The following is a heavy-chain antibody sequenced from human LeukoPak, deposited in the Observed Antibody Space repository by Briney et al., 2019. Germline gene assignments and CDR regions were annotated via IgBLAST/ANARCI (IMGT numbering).Heavy chain of an antibody. CDR3: AKENGNWNYYVY. J-gene: IGHJ4*02. D-gene: IGHD1-1*01. V-gene: IGHV3-23*01. CDR2: ISGSGGST. CDR1: GFTFSSYW. Sequence: PGGSLRLSCAASGFTFSSYWMHWVRQAPGKGLVWVSAISGSGGSTYYADSVKGRFTISRDNSKNTLYLQMNSLRAEDTAVYYCAKENGNWNYYVYWGQGTLVTVSS.